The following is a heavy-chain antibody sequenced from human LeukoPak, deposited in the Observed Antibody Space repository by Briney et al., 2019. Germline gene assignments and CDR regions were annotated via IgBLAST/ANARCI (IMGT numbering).Heavy chain of an antibody. CDR1: GFTFSSYA. Sequence: PGRSLRLSCAASGFTFSSYAMHWVRQAPGKGLEWVAVISYDGSDKYYADSVKGRFTVSRDNSKNTLYLQINSLRAEDTAVYYCAREPSSGWYFDYWGQGTLVTVSS. J-gene: IGHJ4*02. CDR2: ISYDGSDK. V-gene: IGHV3-30*14. D-gene: IGHD6-19*01. CDR3: AREPSSGWYFDY.